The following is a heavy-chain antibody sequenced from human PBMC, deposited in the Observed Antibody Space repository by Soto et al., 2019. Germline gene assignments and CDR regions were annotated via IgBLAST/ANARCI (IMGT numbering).Heavy chain of an antibody. V-gene: IGHV4-34*01. CDR1: GGSFSGYY. Sequence: SETLSLTCAVYGGSFSGYYWTWIRQPPGTGLEWIGEINHSGSTNYNPSLKSRVTISVDTSKNQFSLKLTSVTAADTAVYYCARGPSGDKVHYWGQRALVTVSS. J-gene: IGHJ4*02. CDR3: ARGPSGDKVHY. CDR2: INHSGST. D-gene: IGHD7-27*01.